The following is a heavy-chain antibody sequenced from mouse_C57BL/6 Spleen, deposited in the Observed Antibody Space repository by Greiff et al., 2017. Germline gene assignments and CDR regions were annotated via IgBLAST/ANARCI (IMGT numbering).Heavy chain of an antibody. CDR1: GYTFTDYN. CDR2: INPNNGGT. Sequence: EVQLQQSGPELVKPGASVKMSCKASGYTFTDYNMHWVKQSHGKSLEWIGYINPNNGGTSYNQKFKGKATLTVNKSSSTAYMELRSLTSEDSAVYYCARWGTTVVPSFDYWGQGTTLTVSS. J-gene: IGHJ2*01. V-gene: IGHV1-22*01. D-gene: IGHD1-1*01. CDR3: ARWGTTVVPSFDY.